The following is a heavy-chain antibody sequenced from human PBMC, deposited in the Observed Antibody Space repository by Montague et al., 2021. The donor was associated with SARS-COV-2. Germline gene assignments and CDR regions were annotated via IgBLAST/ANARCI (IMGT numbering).Heavy chain of an antibody. CDR1: GFTISNYV. D-gene: IGHD4-23*01. V-gene: IGHV3-30*04. CDR3: AKGRTIIINSPFDY. CDR2: LSYDERNQ. Sequence: SPRLSCAASGFTISNYVLHWVRQAPGKGLEWVALLSYDERNQYYADSVKGRFTITRDNSKTTLYLQMNSLTIDDTAVYYCAKGRTIIINSPFDYWGQGTPVTVSS. J-gene: IGHJ4*02.